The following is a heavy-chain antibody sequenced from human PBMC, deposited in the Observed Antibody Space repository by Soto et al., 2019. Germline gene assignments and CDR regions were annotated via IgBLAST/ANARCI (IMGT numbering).Heavy chain of an antibody. CDR1: GFTFSSYA. CDR2: ISYDGSNK. Sequence: QVQLVESGGGVVQPGRSLRLSCAASGFTFSSYAMHWVRQAPGKGLEWVAVISYDGSNKYYADSVKGRFTISRDNSKNTLYRQMNSLRAEDTAVYYCAKDGRITMIVAGAFDIWGQGTMVTVSS. D-gene: IGHD3-22*01. V-gene: IGHV3-30*18. CDR3: AKDGRITMIVAGAFDI. J-gene: IGHJ3*02.